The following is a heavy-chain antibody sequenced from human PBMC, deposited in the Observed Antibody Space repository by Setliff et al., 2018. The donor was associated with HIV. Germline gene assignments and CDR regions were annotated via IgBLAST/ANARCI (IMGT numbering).Heavy chain of an antibody. CDR3: ARGVARQVVIDRWFDP. J-gene: IGHJ5*02. CDR1: GGSFSDFY. CDR2: ISYSGST. V-gene: IGHV4-34*01. Sequence: PSETLSLTCAVFGGSFSDFYWSWIRQPPGKGLEWLGEISYSGSTVYNPSLKSRVTMSVDASKNLVSLNLNSVTAADTAIYYCARGVARQVVIDRWFDPWGQGTPVTVSS. D-gene: IGHD2-21*01.